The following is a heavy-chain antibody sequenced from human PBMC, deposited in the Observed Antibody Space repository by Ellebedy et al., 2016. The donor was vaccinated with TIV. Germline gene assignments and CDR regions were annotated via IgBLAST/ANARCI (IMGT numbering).Heavy chain of an antibody. Sequence: PGGSLRLSCAASGFTFSIYWMNWVRQAPGKGLEWVANIKEDGSRTSYVDSVRGRFTISRDNAKNSLYLQMNSLRDEDTAVYYCARGGGELLRYAFDIWGHGTMVTVSS. J-gene: IGHJ3*02. CDR1: GFTFSIYW. V-gene: IGHV3-7*01. CDR3: ARGGGELLRYAFDI. D-gene: IGHD1-26*01. CDR2: IKEDGSRT.